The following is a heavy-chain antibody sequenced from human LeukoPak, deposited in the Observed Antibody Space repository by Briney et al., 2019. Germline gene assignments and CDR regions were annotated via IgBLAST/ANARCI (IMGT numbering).Heavy chain of an antibody. CDR1: GFTFSSYS. V-gene: IGHV3-21*04. CDR3: AKGPAGNYGSGSYPDY. Sequence: PGRSLRLSCAASGFTFSSYSMNWVRQAPGKGLEWVSSVSSSSSYIYYADSVKGRFTISRDNAKNSLYLQMNSLRAEDTALYYCAKGPAGNYGSGSYPDYWGQGTLVTVSS. J-gene: IGHJ4*02. D-gene: IGHD3-10*01. CDR2: VSSSSSYI.